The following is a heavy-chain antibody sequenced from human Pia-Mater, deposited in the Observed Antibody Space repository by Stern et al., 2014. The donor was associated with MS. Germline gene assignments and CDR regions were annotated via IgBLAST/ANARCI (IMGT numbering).Heavy chain of an antibody. V-gene: IGHV1-69*01. CDR3: ARDGRHTDNYGLDV. J-gene: IGHJ6*02. CDR2: IIPIFGTA. Sequence: VQLVESGAEVKKPGSSVKVSCKASGGTFNVYAINWLRQATGQGLEWMGGIIPIFGTANYAQKFQGRVTITADESTRTSSMQLSSLRYDDTAVYYCARDGRHTDNYGLDVWGQGTTVTVSS. CDR1: GGTFNVYA. D-gene: IGHD3-9*01.